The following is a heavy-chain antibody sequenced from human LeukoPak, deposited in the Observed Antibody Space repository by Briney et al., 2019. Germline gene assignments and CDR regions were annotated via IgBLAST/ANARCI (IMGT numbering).Heavy chain of an antibody. CDR1: GGSISTYY. CDR2: IYYSGST. Sequence: PSETLSLTRTVSGGSISTYYWSWIRQPPGKGLEWIGYIYYSGSTNYNPSLKSRVTISVDTSKNQFSLKLSSVTAADTAVYYCARDRYYYDSSGYLYYFDYWGQGTLVTVSS. J-gene: IGHJ4*02. D-gene: IGHD3-22*01. V-gene: IGHV4-59*12. CDR3: ARDRYYYDSSGYLYYFDY.